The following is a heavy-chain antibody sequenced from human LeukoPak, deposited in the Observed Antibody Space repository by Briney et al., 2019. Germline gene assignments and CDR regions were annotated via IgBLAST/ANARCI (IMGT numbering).Heavy chain of an antibody. CDR2: ITTXGSST. Sequence: GGSLRLSCASSGFSFSNYYMSXXXQAPGKGLEWIXYITTXGSSTNYADSVKGRFTISRDNAKNSVVLQMNSLRTEDTAVYYCTRERRGSYHAFDYWGQGTLVTVSS. CDR1: GFSFSNYY. J-gene: IGHJ4*02. CDR3: TRERRGSYHAFDY. D-gene: IGHD3-16*02. V-gene: IGHV3-11*01.